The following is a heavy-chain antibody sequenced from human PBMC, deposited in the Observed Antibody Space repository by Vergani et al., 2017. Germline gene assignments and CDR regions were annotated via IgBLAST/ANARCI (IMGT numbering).Heavy chain of an antibody. CDR3: AREPSDSSAAIQYFQY. CDR2: ISNSGNTI. V-gene: IGHV3-11*01. D-gene: IGHD2-2*02. J-gene: IGHJ1*01. CDR1: GFSFSDHY. Sequence: QVQLVESGGGLVKPGGSLRLSCAASGFSFSDHYMTWIRQAPGKGLEWVSYISNSGNTIEYADSVKGRFSISRDNAKSSLFLQMDSLRAEDTAVYYCAREPSDSSAAIQYFQYWGQGTLVTVSS.